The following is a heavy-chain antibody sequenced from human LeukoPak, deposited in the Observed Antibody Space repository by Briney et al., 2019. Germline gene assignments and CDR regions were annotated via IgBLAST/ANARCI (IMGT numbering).Heavy chain of an antibody. CDR3: ARDQGDGYNSDYYGMDV. CDR2: INPSGGST. D-gene: IGHD5-24*01. Sequence: GASVKVSCKASGYTFSRYYVHWVRQAPGHGVEWRGIINPSGGSTSSAQKFQGRVTMTRDTATSPVYMELSSLRSEDTAVYYCARDQGDGYNSDYYGMDVWGQGTTVTVSS. CDR1: GYTFSRYY. J-gene: IGHJ6*02. V-gene: IGHV1-46*01.